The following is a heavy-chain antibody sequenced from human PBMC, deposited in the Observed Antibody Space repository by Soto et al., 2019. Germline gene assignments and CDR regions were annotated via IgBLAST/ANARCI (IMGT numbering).Heavy chain of an antibody. CDR2: IKQDGSEK. Sequence: EVQLLESGGGLVQPGESLRLSCAASGFTFSSYWMSWVRQAPGKGLEWVANIKQDGSEKYYVDSVKGRFTISRDNAKNSLYLQMNSLRAEDTAVYYCARAELRSYYYYGMDVWGQGTTVTVSS. V-gene: IGHV3-7*01. CDR3: ARAELRSYYYYGMDV. CDR1: GFTFSSYW. D-gene: IGHD1-7*01. J-gene: IGHJ6*02.